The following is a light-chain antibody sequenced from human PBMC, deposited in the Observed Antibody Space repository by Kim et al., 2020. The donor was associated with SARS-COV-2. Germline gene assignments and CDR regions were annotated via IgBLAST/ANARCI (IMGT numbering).Light chain of an antibody. V-gene: IGLV3-9*01. CDR2: RDS. CDR3: QVWDSSTAWV. CDR1: NNGSKN. Sequence: VALGQTARITCGGKNNGSKNVHGYQQKPGQAPVLVIYRDSNRPSGIPERFSGSNSGNTATLTISRAQAGDEADYYCQVWDSSTAWVFGGGTQLTVL. J-gene: IGLJ3*02.